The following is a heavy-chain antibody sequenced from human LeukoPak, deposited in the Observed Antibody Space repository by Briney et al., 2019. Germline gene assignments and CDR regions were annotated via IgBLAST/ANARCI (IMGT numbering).Heavy chain of an antibody. D-gene: IGHD3-10*01. CDR2: IDPSDSYT. Sequence: GESLRISCKGSGYSFTSYWISWVRQMPGKGLEWMGRIDPSDSYTNYSPSFQGHVTISADKSISTACLQWSSLKASDTAMYYCASSTYYYGSGSYYRDYYYYYGMDVWGKGTTVTVSS. V-gene: IGHV5-10-1*01. J-gene: IGHJ6*04. CDR1: GYSFTSYW. CDR3: ASSTYYYGSGSYYRDYYYYYGMDV.